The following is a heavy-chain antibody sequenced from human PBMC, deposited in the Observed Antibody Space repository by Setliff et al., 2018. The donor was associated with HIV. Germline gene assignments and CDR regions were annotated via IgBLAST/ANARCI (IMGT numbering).Heavy chain of an antibody. V-gene: IGHV4-34*01. Sequence: SETLSLTCAVYGGSFSGFYWTFTRQSPGKGLEWIGEVTHSGSTTYDPSLKSRITMSVDTSKNQFSLKLTSVTAADMGVYYCARGRKKTLAVSGTRYFDSWGQGTLVTVSS. D-gene: IGHD2-15*01. CDR3: ARGRKKTLAVSGTRYFDS. J-gene: IGHJ4*02. CDR2: VTHSGST. CDR1: GGSFSGFY.